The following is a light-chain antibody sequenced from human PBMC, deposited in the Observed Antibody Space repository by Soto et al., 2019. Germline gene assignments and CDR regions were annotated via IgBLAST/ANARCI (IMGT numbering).Light chain of an antibody. CDR2: GAS. CDR3: QQYGSSGT. Sequence: EIVLTQSPATLSLSPGERATLSCRASQSVSNNYLAWYQQKPGQAPRRLIYGASNRATGIPDRFSGSGSGTDFTLTISRLEHEDCAVYYCQQYGSSGTFGQGTKVDIK. CDR1: QSVSNNY. V-gene: IGKV3-20*01. J-gene: IGKJ1*01.